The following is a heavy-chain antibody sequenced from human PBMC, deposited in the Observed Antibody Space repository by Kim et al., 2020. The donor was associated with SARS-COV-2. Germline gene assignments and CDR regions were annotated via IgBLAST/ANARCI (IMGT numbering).Heavy chain of an antibody. CDR1: GYSFREYY. Sequence: ASVKVSCKASGYSFREYYFSWVRQAPGQGLEWMGRISAYTDERVYAQSLQGRVTMTTDASTKTADMELRSLSSDDTAVYYCARETRIIFEGMTLWGQGTTATVSS. V-gene: IGHV1-18*01. J-gene: IGHJ6*02. CDR3: ARETRIIFEGMTL. D-gene: IGHD3-3*01. CDR2: ISAYTDER.